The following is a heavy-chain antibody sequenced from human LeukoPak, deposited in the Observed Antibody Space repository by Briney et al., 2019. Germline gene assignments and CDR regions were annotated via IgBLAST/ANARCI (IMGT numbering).Heavy chain of an antibody. CDR1: GFTFSSCS. V-gene: IGHV3-48*01. CDR2: ISYSSSTI. J-gene: IGHJ4*02. D-gene: IGHD4-11*01. Sequence: GGSLRLSCAASGFTFSSCSMNWARQAPGKGLEWVSYISYSSSTIYYADSVKGRFTISRDNAKNSLYLQMDSLRAEDTAVYYCARDRLHYGKYEKTFDYWGQGTLVTVSS. CDR3: ARDRLHYGKYEKTFDY.